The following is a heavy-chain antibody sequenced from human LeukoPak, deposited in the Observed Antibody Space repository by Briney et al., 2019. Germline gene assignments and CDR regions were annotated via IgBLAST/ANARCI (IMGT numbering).Heavy chain of an antibody. V-gene: IGHV3-53*01. CDR2: IDSGGNT. CDR3: ARVAFRSSSYISGIDY. CDR1: GFTVSINY. D-gene: IGHD1-14*01. Sequence: HGGSLKLPCASSGFTVSINYMSWVRQAPGKGLEWVSLIDSGGNTYYADSVKGRFTISRDNSKNTLYLQMNSLRAEDTAVYYCARVAFRSSSYISGIDYWGQGTLVTVSS. J-gene: IGHJ4*02.